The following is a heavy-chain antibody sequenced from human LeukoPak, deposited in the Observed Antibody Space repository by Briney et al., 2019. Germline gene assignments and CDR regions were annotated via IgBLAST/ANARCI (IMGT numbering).Heavy chain of an antibody. CDR1: GYTFTVHF. J-gene: IGHJ4*02. V-gene: IGHV1-46*01. CDR3: ARGAPNSSSWLYYFDY. Sequence: ASLKVSCKASGYTFTVHFIHWVRQAPGQGLEWMGIINPSGGSTSYAQKFQGRVTMTRDTSTSTVYMELSSLRSEDTAVYYCARGAPNSSSWLYYFDYWGQGTLVTVSS. D-gene: IGHD6-13*01. CDR2: INPSGGST.